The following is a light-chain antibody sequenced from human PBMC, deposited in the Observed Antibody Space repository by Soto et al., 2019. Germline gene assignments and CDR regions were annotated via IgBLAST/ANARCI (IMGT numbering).Light chain of an antibody. CDR2: LGS. CDR3: MENLQTPFT. CDR1: QSLLHSNGHNY. J-gene: IGKJ3*01. V-gene: IGKV2-28*01. Sequence: DIVMTQSPLSLPVTPGEPASIYCRSSQSLLHSNGHNYLDWYLQKPGQSPQLLIYLGSNRAFGVLDRFSGSGSGTDFKLRISRVEAEDVGVYYCMENLQTPFTFGPGTKVNI.